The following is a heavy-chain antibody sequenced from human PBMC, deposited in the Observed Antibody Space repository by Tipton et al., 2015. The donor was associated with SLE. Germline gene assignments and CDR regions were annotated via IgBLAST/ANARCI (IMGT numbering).Heavy chain of an antibody. Sequence: LRLSCTVSGGSISSYYWSWIRQPPGKGLEWIGYIYYSGSTNYNPSLKSRVTISVDTSKNQFSLKLSSVTAADTAVYYCARDQGTAGAFDIWGQRTMVTVSS. V-gene: IGHV4-59*01. J-gene: IGHJ3*02. CDR2: IYYSGST. D-gene: IGHD1-1*01. CDR3: ARDQGTAGAFDI. CDR1: GGSISSYY.